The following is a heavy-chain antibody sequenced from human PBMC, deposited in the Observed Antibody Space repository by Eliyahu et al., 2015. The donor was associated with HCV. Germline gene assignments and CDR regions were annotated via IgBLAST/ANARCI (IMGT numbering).Heavy chain of an antibody. CDR1: GFTFSSYA. Sequence: EVQLLESGGGLVQPGGSLRLSCAASGFTFSSYAMXWVRQAPGKGLEWVSAISGSGGSTYYADSVKGRFTISRDNSKNTLYLQMNSLRAEDTAVYYCAKGLTTVTTSVTSYYYYMDVWGKGTTVTVSS. V-gene: IGHV3-23*01. CDR3: AKGLTTVTTSVTSYYYYMDV. CDR2: ISGSGGST. J-gene: IGHJ6*03. D-gene: IGHD4-11*01.